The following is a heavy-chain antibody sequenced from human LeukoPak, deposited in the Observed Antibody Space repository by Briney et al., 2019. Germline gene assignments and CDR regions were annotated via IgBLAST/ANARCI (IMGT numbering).Heavy chain of an antibody. Sequence: SETLSLTCTVSGGSISSYYWSWLRQPPGKGLEWIGYIYYSGSTNYNPSLKSRVTISVDTSKNQFSLKLSSVTAADTAVYYCARVGRYYYDSSGYYSYFDYWGQGTLVTVSS. V-gene: IGHV4-59*01. D-gene: IGHD3-22*01. CDR1: GGSISSYY. J-gene: IGHJ4*02. CDR3: ARVGRYYYDSSGYYSYFDY. CDR2: IYYSGST.